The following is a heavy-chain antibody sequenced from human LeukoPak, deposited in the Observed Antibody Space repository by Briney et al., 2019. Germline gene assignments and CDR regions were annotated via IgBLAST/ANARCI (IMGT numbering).Heavy chain of an antibody. V-gene: IGHV3-53*01. D-gene: IGHD3-10*01. CDR2: IYSGGST. CDR3: ARGRIDGSGSYFYYYYGMDV. CDR1: GFTVSSNY. J-gene: IGHJ6*02. Sequence: PGGSLRLSCAASGFTVSSNYMSWVRQAPGKGLEWVSVIYSGGSTYYADSVKGRFTISRDNSKNTLYLQMNSLRAEDTAVYYCARGRIDGSGSYFYYYYGMDVWGQGTTVTVSS.